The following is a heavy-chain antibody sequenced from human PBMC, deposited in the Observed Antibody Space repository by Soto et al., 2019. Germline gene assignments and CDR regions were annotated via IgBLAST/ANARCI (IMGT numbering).Heavy chain of an antibody. CDR1: GFTVSSNY. V-gene: IGHV3-53*01. D-gene: IGHD6-13*01. Sequence: GGSLRLSCAASGFTVSSNYISWVRQAPGKGLEWVSVIYSGGSTYYADSVKGRFTISRDNSKNTLYLQMNSLRAEDTAVYYCARDLIAAGMDVWGQGTTVTVSS. J-gene: IGHJ6*02. CDR3: ARDLIAAGMDV. CDR2: IYSGGST.